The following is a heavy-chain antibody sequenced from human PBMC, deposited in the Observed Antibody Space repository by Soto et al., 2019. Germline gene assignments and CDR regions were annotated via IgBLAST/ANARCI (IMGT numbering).Heavy chain of an antibody. V-gene: IGHV3-30-3*01. D-gene: IGHD6-19*01. J-gene: IGHJ4*02. CDR3: ARGRLEVAGYYFDY. Sequence: QVQLVESGGGVVQPGTSLRLSCAASGFTFSSNALHWVRQAPGKGLEWVAVISNDGDYKYYADSVKGRFTVSRGNSKNTLYLQMNSLRGEDTALYSCARGRLEVAGYYFDYWGQGTLVTVSS. CDR2: ISNDGDYK. CDR1: GFTFSSNA.